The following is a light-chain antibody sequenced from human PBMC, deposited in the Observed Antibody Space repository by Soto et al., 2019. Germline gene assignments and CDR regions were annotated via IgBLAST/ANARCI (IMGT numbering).Light chain of an antibody. CDR1: SSDLGSYDL. CDR2: EVT. Sequence: QSVLTQPVSVSGSPGQSITISCTGTSSDLGSYDLVSWYQQHPGKAPKLMVYEVTKQPSGVSNRFSGSKSGNTASLTISGLQAEDEADYSCSSYAGSGTFYVFGSGTKVTVL. V-gene: IGLV2-23*02. CDR3: SSYAGSGTFYV. J-gene: IGLJ1*01.